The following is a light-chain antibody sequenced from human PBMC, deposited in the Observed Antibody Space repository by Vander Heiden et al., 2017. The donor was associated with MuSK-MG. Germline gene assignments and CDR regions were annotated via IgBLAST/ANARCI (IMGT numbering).Light chain of an antibody. J-gene: IGLJ3*02. CDR1: SSNIGTNF. CDR2: KNN. CDR3: AAWDDSLSGHWV. V-gene: IGLV1-47*01. Sequence: SVLTQPPSASGTPGQRVTISCSGSSSNIGTNFVYWYQNLPGTAPKLLIYKNNQRPSGVPDRFSGSKSDTSASLAISGLRSEDEADYYCAAWDDSLSGHWVLGGGTKLTVL.